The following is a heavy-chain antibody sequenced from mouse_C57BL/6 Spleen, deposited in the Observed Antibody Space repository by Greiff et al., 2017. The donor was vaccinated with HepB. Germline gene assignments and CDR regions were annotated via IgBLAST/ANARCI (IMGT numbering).Heavy chain of an antibody. D-gene: IGHD1-1*01. J-gene: IGHJ2*01. Sequence: QVQLQQPGAELVKPGASVKLSCKASGCTFTSYWMQWVKQRPGQGLEWIGEIDPSDSYTNYNQKFKGKATLTVDTSSSTAYMQLSSLTSEDSAVYYCARSYLLRYYFDYWGQGTTLTVSS. CDR1: GCTFTSYW. V-gene: IGHV1-50*01. CDR2: IDPSDSYT. CDR3: ARSYLLRYYFDY.